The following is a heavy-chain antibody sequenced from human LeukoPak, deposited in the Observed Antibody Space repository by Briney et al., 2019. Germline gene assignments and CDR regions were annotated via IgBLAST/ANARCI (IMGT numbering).Heavy chain of an antibody. CDR1: GYTFTSYG. D-gene: IGHD3-9*01. CDR3: ARDLARYFDWLLSYAPTYFDY. Sequence: AASVKVSCKASGYTFTSYGISWVRQAPGQGLEWMGWISAYNGNTNYAQKLQGRVTMTTDTPTSTAYMELRSLRSDDTAVYYCARDLARYFDWLLSYAPTYFDYWGQGTLVTVSS. J-gene: IGHJ4*02. V-gene: IGHV1-18*04. CDR2: ISAYNGNT.